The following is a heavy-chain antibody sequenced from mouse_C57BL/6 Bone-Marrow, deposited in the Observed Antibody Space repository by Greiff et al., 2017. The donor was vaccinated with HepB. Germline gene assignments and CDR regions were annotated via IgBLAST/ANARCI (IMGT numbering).Heavy chain of an antibody. CDR3: AREGWLLPRYFDV. CDR1: GFTFSDYY. J-gene: IGHJ1*03. CDR2: ISNGGGST. V-gene: IGHV5-12*01. Sequence: EVKLEESGGGLVQPGGSLKLSCAASGFTFSDYYMYWVRQTPEKGLEWVAYISNGGGSTYYPDTVKGRFTMSRDNATSTLYLQMSRLKSEDTAMYYCAREGWLLPRYFDVWGTGTTVTVSS. D-gene: IGHD2-3*01.